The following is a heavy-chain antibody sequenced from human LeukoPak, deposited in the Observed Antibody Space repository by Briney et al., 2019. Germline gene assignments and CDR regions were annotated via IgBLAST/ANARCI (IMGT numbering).Heavy chain of an antibody. D-gene: IGHD2-2*01. CDR2: IYYSGST. J-gene: IGHJ4*02. CDR3: ARQLGYCSSTSCYADKVDY. V-gene: IGHV4-39*01. Sequence: SETLSLTCTVSGGSISSSSYYWGWIRQPPGQGLEWIGSIYYSGSTYYNPSLKSRVTISVDTSKNQFSLKLSSVTAADTAAYYCARQLGYCSSTSCYADKVDYWGQGTLVTVSS. CDR1: GGSISSSSYY.